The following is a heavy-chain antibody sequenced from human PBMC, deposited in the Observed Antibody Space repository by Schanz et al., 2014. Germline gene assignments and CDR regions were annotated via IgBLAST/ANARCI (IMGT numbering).Heavy chain of an antibody. Sequence: QVQLQASGPGLVKPSETLSLTCTVSGGSMSGYHWIWIRQPPGRGLEWIGPIYYSGGTHYNLSIESRVPLSVDTSKNKFYMNLTPVNQADTAIYYCVRVKGENSGHDYIVYWGQGIQVTVSP. D-gene: IGHD5-12*01. CDR3: VRVKGENSGHDYIVY. CDR1: GGSMSGYH. V-gene: IGHV4-59*01. J-gene: IGHJ4*02. CDR2: IYYSGGT.